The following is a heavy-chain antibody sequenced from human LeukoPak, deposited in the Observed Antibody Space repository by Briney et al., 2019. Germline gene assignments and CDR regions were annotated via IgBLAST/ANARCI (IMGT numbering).Heavy chain of an antibody. CDR1: GVSMNYYF. D-gene: IGHD3-10*01. V-gene: IGHV4-4*07. CDR3: ARGGYYGSGNDFRFDP. CDR2: IHSSGTT. Sequence: PSQTLSLTCTVSGVSMNYYFWNWIRQPAGEGLQWIGRIHSSGTTNYNPSLKSRVTMSIDTSKSQFSLKLSSVTAADTAIYYCARGGYYGSGNDFRFDPWGQGTLVTVSS. J-gene: IGHJ5*02.